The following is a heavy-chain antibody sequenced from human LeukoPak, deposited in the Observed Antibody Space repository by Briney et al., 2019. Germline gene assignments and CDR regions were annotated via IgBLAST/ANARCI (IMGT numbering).Heavy chain of an antibody. V-gene: IGHV2-70*01. Sequence: SGPTLMKPTQTLTLTCTFSGFSLSTRGMCVSWIRQPPGKALEWLALIDWDEDKYYSTSLKTRLTISKDTSKNQVVLTMTNMDPVDTATYYCARSNWNDTILAFDIWGQGTMVTVSS. CDR1: GFSLSTRGMC. CDR2: IDWDEDK. J-gene: IGHJ3*02. D-gene: IGHD1-20*01. CDR3: ARSNWNDTILAFDI.